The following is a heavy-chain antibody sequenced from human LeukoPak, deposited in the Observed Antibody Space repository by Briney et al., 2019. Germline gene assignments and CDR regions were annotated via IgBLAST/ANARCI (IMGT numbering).Heavy chain of an antibody. J-gene: IGHJ4*02. D-gene: IGHD6-13*01. Sequence: ASVKVSCKASGYTFTSYDINWVRQAPGQGLEWMGWMNPNSGNTGYAQKFQGRVTMTRDTSTSTVYMELSSLRSEDTAVYYCARIDSSSWPAAGYWGQGTLVTVSS. V-gene: IGHV1-8*01. CDR1: GYTFTSYD. CDR3: ARIDSSSWPAAGY. CDR2: MNPNSGNT.